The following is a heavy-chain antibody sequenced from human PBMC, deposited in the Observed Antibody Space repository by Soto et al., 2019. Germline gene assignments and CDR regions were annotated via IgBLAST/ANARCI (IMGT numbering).Heavy chain of an antibody. J-gene: IGHJ4*02. Sequence: ASVKVSCKASGYTLTSYAMRWVRQAPGQRLEWMGWINAGNGNTKYSQKFQGRVTITRDTSASTAYMELSSLRSEDTAVYYCARGPNPYYFDYWGQGTLVTVPS. V-gene: IGHV1-3*01. CDR1: GYTLTSYA. CDR3: ARGPNPYYFDY. CDR2: INAGNGNT.